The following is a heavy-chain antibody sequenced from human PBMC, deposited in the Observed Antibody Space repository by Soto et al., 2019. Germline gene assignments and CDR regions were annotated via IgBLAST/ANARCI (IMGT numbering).Heavy chain of an antibody. J-gene: IGHJ4*02. V-gene: IGHV3-48*02. D-gene: IGHD3-22*01. Sequence: GGSLRLSCVASGFTFGSYSMAWVRQAPGKGPEWVSYIKSSSNDIYYADSVTGRFTISRDNAKNSLHLQMNSLRDDDTAVYYCARLYYYDRSAIFGYWGQGTLVTVSS. CDR2: IKSSSNDI. CDR3: ARLYYYDRSAIFGY. CDR1: GFTFGSYS.